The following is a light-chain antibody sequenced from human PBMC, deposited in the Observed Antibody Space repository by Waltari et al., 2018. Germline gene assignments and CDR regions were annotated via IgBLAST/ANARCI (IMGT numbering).Light chain of an antibody. CDR1: KLGDKY. Sequence: SYELTQPPSVSVSPGQTASTTCPGDKLGDKYACWYQQKPGQSPVMVIYQDSKRPSGIPERFSGSNAGNTATLTISGTQARDEADYYCQAWDSSTDWVFGGGTKLTVL. CDR2: QDS. CDR3: QAWDSSTDWV. J-gene: IGLJ3*02. V-gene: IGLV3-1*01.